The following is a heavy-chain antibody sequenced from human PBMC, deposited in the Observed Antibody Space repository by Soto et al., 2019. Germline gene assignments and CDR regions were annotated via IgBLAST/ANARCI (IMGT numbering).Heavy chain of an antibody. CDR3: AREVYYGSGSYYHYYYYYMDV. V-gene: IGHV4-59*01. Sequence: PSETLSLTCTVSGGSISSYYWSWIRQPPGKGLEWIGYIYYSGRTNYNPSIKSRVTKSEDTSKNQFSLKLSTVTAADTAVYYCAREVYYGSGSYYHYYYYYMDVWGKGTTVTVSS. D-gene: IGHD3-10*01. CDR2: IYYSGRT. CDR1: GGSISSYY. J-gene: IGHJ6*03.